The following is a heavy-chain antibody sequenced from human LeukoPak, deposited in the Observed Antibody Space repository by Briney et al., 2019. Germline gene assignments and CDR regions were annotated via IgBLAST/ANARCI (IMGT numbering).Heavy chain of an antibody. D-gene: IGHD2-2*01. V-gene: IGHV1-69*13. CDR1: GGTFSSYA. CDR2: IIPIFGTA. CDR3: ARTYCSSTSCYWFDP. Sequence: ASVKVSFKASGGTFSSYAISWVRQAPGQGLEWMGGIIPIFGTANYAQKFQGRVTITADESTSTAYMELSSLRSEDTAVYYCARTYCSSTSCYWFDPWGQGTLVTVSS. J-gene: IGHJ5*02.